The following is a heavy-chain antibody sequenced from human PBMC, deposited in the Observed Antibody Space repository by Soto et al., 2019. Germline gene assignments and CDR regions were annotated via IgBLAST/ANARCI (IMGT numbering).Heavy chain of an antibody. D-gene: IGHD6-6*01. CDR1: GYTFTSYY. J-gene: IGHJ4*02. CDR2: INPSGGST. V-gene: IGHV1-46*01. CDR3: ARELRKRGIAARHPYYFDY. Sequence: QVQLVQSGAEVKKPGASVKVSCKASGYTFTSYYMHWVRQAPGQGLEWMGIINPSGGSTSYAQKFQGRVTMTRDTYTSTVYMELSSLRSEDTDVYYCARELRKRGIAARHPYYFDYWGQGTLVTVSS.